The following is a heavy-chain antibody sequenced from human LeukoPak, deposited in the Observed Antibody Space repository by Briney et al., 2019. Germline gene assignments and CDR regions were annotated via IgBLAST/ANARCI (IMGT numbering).Heavy chain of an antibody. D-gene: IGHD4-17*01. V-gene: IGHV4-39*07. J-gene: IGHJ4*02. CDR2: IYYSGSP. Sequence: SETLSLTCSVSGGSISSSNYYWGWIRQPPGKGLEWIGSIYYSGSPYYNPSLKSRVTISIDTSKSRFSLKLTSVTAADTAVYYCARELGYGDYTFWGQGTLVTVSS. CDR3: ARELGYGDYTF. CDR1: GGSISSSNYY.